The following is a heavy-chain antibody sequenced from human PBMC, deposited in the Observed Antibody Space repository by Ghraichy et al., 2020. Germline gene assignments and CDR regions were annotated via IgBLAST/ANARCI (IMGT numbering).Heavy chain of an antibody. CDR3: ASGGSYGYRAPHLYY. Sequence: ASVKVSCKASGYTFTSYGISWVRQAPGQGLEWMGWISAYNGNTNYAQKLQGRVTMTTDTSTSTAYMELRSLRSDDTAVYYCASGGSYGYRAPHLYYWGQGTLVTVSS. D-gene: IGHD1-26*01. CDR2: ISAYNGNT. J-gene: IGHJ4*02. CDR1: GYTFTSYG. V-gene: IGHV1-18*01.